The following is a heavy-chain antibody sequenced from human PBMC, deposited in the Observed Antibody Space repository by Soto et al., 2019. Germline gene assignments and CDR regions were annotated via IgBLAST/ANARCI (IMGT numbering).Heavy chain of an antibody. D-gene: IGHD2-15*01. V-gene: IGHV4-59*01. J-gene: IGHJ3*02. CDR1: VGSISSYY. CDR2: IYYSGST. CDR3: ARGKAGVVAATGTDAFDI. Sequence: PSETLSLTCTVSVGSISSYYWSWIRQPPGKGLEWIGYIYYSGSTNYNPSLKSRVTISVDTSKNQFSLKLSSVTAADTAVYYCARGKAGVVAATGTDAFDIWGQGTMVT.